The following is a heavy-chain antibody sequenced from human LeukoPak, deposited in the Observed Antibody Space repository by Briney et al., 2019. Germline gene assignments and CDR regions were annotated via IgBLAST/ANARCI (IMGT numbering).Heavy chain of an antibody. Sequence: GGSLRLSCAASGFTFSSYDMSWVRQAPGKGREWGSTISGSGSSTYYADSVQGRFTISRDNSKNTLYLQMNSLRAEDTAIYYCAKDSGGVVVAATYDCWGQGTLVTVSS. CDR1: GFTFSSYD. CDR2: ISGSGSST. V-gene: IGHV3-23*01. CDR3: AKDSGGVVVAATYDC. J-gene: IGHJ4*02. D-gene: IGHD2-15*01.